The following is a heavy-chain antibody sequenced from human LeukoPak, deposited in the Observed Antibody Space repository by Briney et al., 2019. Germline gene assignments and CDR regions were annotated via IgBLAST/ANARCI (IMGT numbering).Heavy chain of an antibody. CDR2: ISYDGNNK. CDR3: AKDRYSSGWYSDFDF. V-gene: IGHV3-30*18. Sequence: GGSLSLSCAASGFTFSHHAMHWVRRSPGKGLEWAAVISYDGNNKYYANSVKGRFTISRDNSKNTVYLQMNSLRAEDTAVYYCAKDRYSSGWYSDFDFWGQGTLVTVSS. D-gene: IGHD6-19*01. CDR1: GFTFSHHA. J-gene: IGHJ4*02.